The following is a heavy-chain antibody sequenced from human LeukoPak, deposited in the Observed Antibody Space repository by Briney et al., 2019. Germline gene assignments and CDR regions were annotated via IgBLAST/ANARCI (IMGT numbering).Heavy chain of an antibody. CDR1: GGTFTSYH. CDR2: IQPSGGST. J-gene: IGHJ4*02. CDR3: ARGAVAGRRFDY. V-gene: IGHV1-46*03. D-gene: IGHD6-19*01. Sequence: ASVKVSCXASGGTFTSYHMHWVRLAPGQGLEWMGIIQPSGGSTSYAQKFQGRVTMTRDTSTSTVYMELSSLRSEDTAVYYCARGAVAGRRFDYWGQGTLVTVSS.